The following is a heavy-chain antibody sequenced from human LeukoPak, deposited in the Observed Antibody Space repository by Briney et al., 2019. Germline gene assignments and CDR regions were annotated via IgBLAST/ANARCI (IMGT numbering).Heavy chain of an antibody. V-gene: IGHV3-43*01. CDR2: INWDGSTT. Sequence: GGSLRLSCGASGFTFDDYTMHWVRQAPGKGLEWVSLINWDGSTTYYADSVKGRFTISRDNAKNSLYLQMNSLRAEDTAIYYCARENMYDSSDYYGWSGYYDHWGQGTLVTVSS. CDR3: ARENMYDSSDYYGWSGYYDH. CDR1: GFTFDDYT. D-gene: IGHD3-22*01. J-gene: IGHJ4*02.